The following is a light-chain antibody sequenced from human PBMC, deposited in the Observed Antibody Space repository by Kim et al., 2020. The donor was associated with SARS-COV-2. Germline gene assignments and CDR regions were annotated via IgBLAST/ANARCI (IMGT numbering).Light chain of an antibody. CDR3: QLYDRHPYT. J-gene: IGKJ2*01. CDR2: KAS. CDR1: QSGSRW. Sequence: DIQMTQSPSTLSASVGDRVTITCRASQSGSRWLAWYQQKPGKAPKLLIYKASTLEGGVPSRFSGSGSGTEFTLTINTLQPDDFAFYSCQLYDRHPYTFGQGTKRDI. V-gene: IGKV1-5*03.